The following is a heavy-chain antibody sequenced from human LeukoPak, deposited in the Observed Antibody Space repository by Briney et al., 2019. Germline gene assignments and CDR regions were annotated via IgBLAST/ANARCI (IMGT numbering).Heavy chain of an antibody. CDR1: GYTFTSYA. CDR3: ARAYRATYYDFWSANIYGPYFDY. J-gene: IGHJ4*02. Sequence: ASVKVSCKASGYTFTSYAMNWVRQAPGQGLEWMGWINTNTGNPTYAQGFTGRFVFSLDTSVSTAYLQISSLKAEDTAVYYCARAYRATYYDFWSANIYGPYFDYWGQGTLVTVSS. CDR2: INTNTGNP. V-gene: IGHV7-4-1*02. D-gene: IGHD3-3*01.